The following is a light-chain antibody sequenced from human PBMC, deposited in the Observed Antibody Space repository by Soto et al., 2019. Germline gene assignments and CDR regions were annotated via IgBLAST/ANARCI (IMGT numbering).Light chain of an antibody. Sequence: QSRSVSGSPGQSITISCTGTSSDVGGYNYVSWYQQHPGKAPKLMIYEVSNRPSGVSNRFSGSKSGNTASLTISGLQAEDEADYYCSSYTSSSTYVFGTGTKVTVL. J-gene: IGLJ1*01. CDR3: SSYTSSSTYV. CDR2: EVS. CDR1: SSDVGGYNY. V-gene: IGLV2-14*01.